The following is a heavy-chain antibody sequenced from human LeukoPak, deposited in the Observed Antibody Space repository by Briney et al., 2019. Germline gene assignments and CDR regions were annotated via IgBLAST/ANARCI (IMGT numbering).Heavy chain of an antibody. J-gene: IGHJ3*02. Sequence: ASVKVSCKASGYTFTGYYMHWVRQAPGQGLEWMGWINPNSGGTNYAQKFQGRVTMTRDTSISTAYMELSRLRSDDTAAYYCAITVTSQLLWYLNDAFDIWGQGTMVTVSS. CDR2: INPNSGGT. V-gene: IGHV1-2*02. CDR1: GYTFTGYY. CDR3: AITVTSQLLWYLNDAFDI. D-gene: IGHD2-2*01.